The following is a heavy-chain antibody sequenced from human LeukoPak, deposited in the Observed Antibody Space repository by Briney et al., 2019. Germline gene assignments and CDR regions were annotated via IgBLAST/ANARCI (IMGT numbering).Heavy chain of an antibody. V-gene: IGHV1-46*01. D-gene: IGHD3-3*01. J-gene: IGHJ3*02. CDR1: GYTFTSYY. CDR2: INPSGGST. Sequence: ASVKVSCKASGYTFTSYYMHWVRQAPGQGLEWMGIINPSGGSTSYAQKFQGRVTMTRDMSTSTVYMELSSLRSEDTAVYYCARDAARIITIFGVVQRGDAFDIWGQGTMVTVSS. CDR3: ARDAARIITIFGVVQRGDAFDI.